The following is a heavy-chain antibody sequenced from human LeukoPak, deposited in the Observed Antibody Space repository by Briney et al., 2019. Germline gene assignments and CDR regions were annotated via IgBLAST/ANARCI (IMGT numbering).Heavy chain of an antibody. Sequence: PGGSLRLSCAASGFIFSSYEMNWFRQAPGKGLEWVSYINPSGSKKYYADSVKGRFTISRDNAKNSLFLQMNSLTVEDTAVYYCARAIRGSAVDTGDRWGQGTLVTVSS. CDR3: ARAIRGSAVDTGDR. CDR2: INPSGSKK. CDR1: GFIFSSYE. J-gene: IGHJ4*02. D-gene: IGHD3-10*01. V-gene: IGHV3-48*03.